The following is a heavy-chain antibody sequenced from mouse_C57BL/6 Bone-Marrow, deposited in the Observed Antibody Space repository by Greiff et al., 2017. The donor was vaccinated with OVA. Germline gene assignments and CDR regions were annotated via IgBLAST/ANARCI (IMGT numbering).Heavy chain of an antibody. D-gene: IGHD1-2*01. CDR2: IHPTSGST. CDR3: ARAGVLRPAWFAY. CDR1: GYTFTSYW. V-gene: IGHV1-64*01. Sequence: QVQLQQPGAELVKPGASVKLSCKASGYTFTSYWMHWVKQRPGQGLEWIGMIHPTSGSTNYNEKFKSKATLTVDKSSSTAYMQLSSLTSEDSAVYYCARAGVLRPAWFAYWGQGTLVTVSA. J-gene: IGHJ3*01.